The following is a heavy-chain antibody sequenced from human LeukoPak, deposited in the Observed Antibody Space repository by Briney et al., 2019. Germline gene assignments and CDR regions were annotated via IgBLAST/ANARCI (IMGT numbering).Heavy chain of an antibody. J-gene: IGHJ5*02. D-gene: IGHD3-3*01. Sequence: SETLSLTCAVYGGSFSGYYWSWTRQPPGKGLEWIGEINHSGSTNYNPSLKSRVTISVDTSKNQFSLKLSSVTAADTAVYYCARGSFFWSGYNWFDPWGQGTLVTVSS. V-gene: IGHV4-34*01. CDR2: INHSGST. CDR3: ARGSFFWSGYNWFDP. CDR1: GGSFSGYY.